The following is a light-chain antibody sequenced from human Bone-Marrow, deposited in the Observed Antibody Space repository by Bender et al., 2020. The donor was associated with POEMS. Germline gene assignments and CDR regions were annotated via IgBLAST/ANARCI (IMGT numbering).Light chain of an antibody. CDR2: GYN. CDR1: NSNIGRNF. J-gene: IGLJ3*02. Sequence: QSMLTQPPSASGTPGQSLTISCSGSNSNIGRNFAYWYKQLPGTAPKLLIYGYNNRPSGVPDRFSGSKSGTSASLAITGLQAEDEGDYYCQSYDNSLGGWVFGGGTKLTVL. V-gene: IGLV1-40*01. CDR3: QSYDNSLGGWV.